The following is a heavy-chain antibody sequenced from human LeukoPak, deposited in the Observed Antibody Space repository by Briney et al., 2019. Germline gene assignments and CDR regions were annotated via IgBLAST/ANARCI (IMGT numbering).Heavy chain of an antibody. J-gene: IGHJ4*02. CDR2: ISYDGSNK. D-gene: IGHD5-12*01. Sequence: GGSLRLSCAASGFTFSSYAMHWVRQAPGKGLEWVAVISYDGSNKYYADSVKGRFTISRDNSKNTLYLQMNSLRAEDTAVYYCARDEAETTMCPDYWGQGTLVTVSS. CDR3: ARDEAETTMCPDY. CDR1: GFTFSSYA. V-gene: IGHV3-30-3*01.